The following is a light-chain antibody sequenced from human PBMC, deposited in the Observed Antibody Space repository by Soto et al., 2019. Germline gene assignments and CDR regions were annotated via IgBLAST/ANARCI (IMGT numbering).Light chain of an antibody. CDR1: SSNIGAGYD. V-gene: IGLV1-40*01. J-gene: IGLJ3*02. CDR2: GNS. CDR3: QSYDSSLSGSV. Sequence: QSVLTQPPSVSGAPGQRVTISCTGSSSNIGAGYDVHWYQQLPGTAPKLLIYGNSNRPSGVPDRFSSSKSGTSASLAITGLQAEDDADYYCQSYDSSLSGSVFGGGTKVTVL.